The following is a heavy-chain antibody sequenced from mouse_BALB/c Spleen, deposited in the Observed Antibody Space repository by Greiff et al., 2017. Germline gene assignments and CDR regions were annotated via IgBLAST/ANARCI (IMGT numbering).Heavy chain of an antibody. CDR2: ISSGGST. Sequence: EVQLQESGGGLVKPGGSLKLSCAASGFTFSSYAMSWVRQTPEKRLEWVASISSGGSTYYPDSVKGRFTISRDNARNILYLQMSSLGSEDTAMYYCARGLYDGYYVGYWGQGTTLTVSS. CDR3: ARGLYDGYYVGY. J-gene: IGHJ2*01. V-gene: IGHV5-6-5*01. CDR1: GFTFSSYA. D-gene: IGHD2-3*01.